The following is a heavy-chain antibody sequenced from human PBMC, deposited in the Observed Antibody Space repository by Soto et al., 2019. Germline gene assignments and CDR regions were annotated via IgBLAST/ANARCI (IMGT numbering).Heavy chain of an antibody. Sequence: PSETLSLTCTVSGGSISSGGYYWSWIRQHPGKGLEWIGYIYYSGSTYYNPSLKSRVTISVDTSKNQFSLKLNSVTAADTAVYYCARANYDILTGYSYFDYWGQGTLVTVSS. V-gene: IGHV4-31*03. CDR3: ARANYDILTGYSYFDY. CDR2: IYYSGST. J-gene: IGHJ4*02. D-gene: IGHD3-9*01. CDR1: GGSISSGGYY.